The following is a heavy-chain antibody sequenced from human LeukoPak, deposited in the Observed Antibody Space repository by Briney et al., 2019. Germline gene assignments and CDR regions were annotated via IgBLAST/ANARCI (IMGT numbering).Heavy chain of an antibody. D-gene: IGHD5-24*01. V-gene: IGHV3-30*18. Sequence: GGSLRLSCAASGFTFSSYGMHWVRQAPGKGLEWVAVISYDGSNKYYADSVKGRFTISRDNSKNTLYLQMNSLRAEDTAVYYCAKGRDGYRAAHFDYWGQGTLVTVSS. CDR1: GFTFSSYG. J-gene: IGHJ4*02. CDR2: ISYDGSNK. CDR3: AKGRDGYRAAHFDY.